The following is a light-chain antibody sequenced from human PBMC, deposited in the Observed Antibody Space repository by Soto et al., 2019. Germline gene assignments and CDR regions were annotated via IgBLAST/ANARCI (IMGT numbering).Light chain of an antibody. Sequence: QSVLTQPPSASGTPGQRVTISCSGSSSNIGSNYVYWYQQLPGTAPKLLIYRNNQRPSGVPDRFSGSKSGTSASLAVSGLRSEDEADYYCGAWDDSLSGRVFGGGTQLTVL. CDR2: RNN. V-gene: IGLV1-47*01. CDR1: SSNIGSNY. J-gene: IGLJ3*02. CDR3: GAWDDSLSGRV.